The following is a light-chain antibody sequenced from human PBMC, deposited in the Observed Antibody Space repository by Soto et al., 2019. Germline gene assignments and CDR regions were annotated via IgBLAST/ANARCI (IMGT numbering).Light chain of an antibody. Sequence: DIVMTHSPATLFVSPGERATLSCRDSQSVRSNLAWYQQKPGQGPRLLIYGASTRATGIPARFSGSGSGTEFTLTISSLQSEDFAVYYCQQYNNWPPLTFGGGTKVEIK. CDR2: GAS. CDR1: QSVRSN. J-gene: IGKJ4*01. CDR3: QQYNNWPPLT. V-gene: IGKV3-15*01.